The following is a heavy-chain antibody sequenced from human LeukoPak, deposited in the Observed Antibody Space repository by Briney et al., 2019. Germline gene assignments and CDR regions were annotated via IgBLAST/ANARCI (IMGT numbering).Heavy chain of an antibody. CDR1: GFTFSTYS. Sequence: PGGSLRLSCAASGFTFSTYSMNWVRQAPGKGLEWVSYISSGRSNTYYADSVRGRFTISRDNAKNSLYLQMNSLSAEDTAVYYCAYTSGYDFSSYYYYYMDVWGKGTTVTVSS. CDR3: AYTSGYDFSSYYYYYMDV. CDR2: ISSGRSNT. J-gene: IGHJ6*03. V-gene: IGHV3-48*01. D-gene: IGHD5-12*01.